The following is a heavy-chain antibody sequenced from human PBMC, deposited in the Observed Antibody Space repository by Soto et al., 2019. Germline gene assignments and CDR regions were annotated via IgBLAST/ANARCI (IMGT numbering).Heavy chain of an antibody. J-gene: IGHJ4*02. CDR1: GGTFSSYT. CDR2: IIPILGMS. D-gene: IGHD3-10*01. V-gene: IGHV1-69*02. CDR3: ARSYGSGSSPFDY. Sequence: QVQLVQSGAEVKKPGSSVKVSCKASGGTFSSYTINWVRQAPGHGLEWMGRIIPILGMSTYAQKFQGRVTIIADKSTSTAYMQLSSLTSEDTAICSCARSYGSGSSPFDYWGQGTLVTVSS.